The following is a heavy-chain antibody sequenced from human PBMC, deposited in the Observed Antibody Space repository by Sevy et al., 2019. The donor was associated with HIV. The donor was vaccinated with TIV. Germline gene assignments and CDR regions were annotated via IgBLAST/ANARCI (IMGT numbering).Heavy chain of an antibody. CDR1: GFTFSSYG. D-gene: IGHD5-12*01. CDR2: IWYDGSNK. CDR3: AREPPVATIIYYYYGMDV. V-gene: IGHV3-33*01. Sequence: PGGSLRLSCAASGFTFSSYGMHWVRQAPGKGLEWVAVIWYDGSNKYYADSVKGRFTISRDNSKNTLYLQMNSLRAEDTAVYYCAREPPVATIIYYYYGMDVWGQRTTVTVSS. J-gene: IGHJ6*02.